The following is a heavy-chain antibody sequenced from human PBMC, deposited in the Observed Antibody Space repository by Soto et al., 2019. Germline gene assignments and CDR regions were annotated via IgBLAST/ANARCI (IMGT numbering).Heavy chain of an antibody. CDR3: AKAGALTKTFMDV. J-gene: IGHJ6*03. Sequence: PGGSLRLSCAASGFTFSSYTMSWVRQAPGKGLEWVSGARGGGDSTYYADSVKGRFTISRDNSKNTLYLQMNSLRAEDTAVYYCAKAGALTKTFMDVWGKGTTVTVSS. CDR2: ARGGGDST. CDR1: GFTFSSYT. D-gene: IGHD3-3*02. V-gene: IGHV3-23*01.